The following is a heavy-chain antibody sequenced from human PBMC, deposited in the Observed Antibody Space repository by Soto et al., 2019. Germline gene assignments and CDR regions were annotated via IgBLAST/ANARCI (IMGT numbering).Heavy chain of an antibody. CDR3: ARQRTTVVTQAYFDH. Sequence: SETLSLTCIVSGESISSSSYCWGWIRQPPGKGLEWIGSIYYSGRTYYNPSFKSRVTISIDTSKNQFSLKLSSVTATDTAVYYCARQRTTVVTQAYFDHWGQGALVTVSS. V-gene: IGHV4-39*01. D-gene: IGHD2-21*02. CDR1: GESISSSSYC. CDR2: IYYSGRT. J-gene: IGHJ4*02.